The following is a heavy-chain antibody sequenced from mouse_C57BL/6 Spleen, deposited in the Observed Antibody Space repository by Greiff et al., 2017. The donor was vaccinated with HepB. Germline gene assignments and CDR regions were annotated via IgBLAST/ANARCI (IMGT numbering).Heavy chain of an antibody. D-gene: IGHD1-1*01. Sequence: VKLMESGAELLKPGASVKLSCKATGYTFTGYWIEWVKQRPGHGLEWIGEILPGSGSTNYNEKFKGKATFTADTSSNTAYMQLSSLTTEDSAIYYCAKRSSYVEAWFAYWGQGTLVTVSA. CDR1: GYTFTGYW. V-gene: IGHV1-9*01. J-gene: IGHJ3*01. CDR2: ILPGSGST. CDR3: AKRSSYVEAWFAY.